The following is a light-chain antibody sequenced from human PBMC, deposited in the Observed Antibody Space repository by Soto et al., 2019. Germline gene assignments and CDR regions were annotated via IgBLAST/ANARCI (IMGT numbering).Light chain of an antibody. CDR3: QQSYSSPCT. J-gene: IGKJ2*02. CDR1: RTISSY. V-gene: IGKV1-39*01. Sequence: DIPMTQSPSSLSASVGDRVTITCRASRTISSYLHWYQQKPGQDPRLLIYGTSNLTSGVTSRFSGSGSGTDVSLTMSSLQPHDFVTYYCQQSYSSPCTFGQAT. CDR2: GTS.